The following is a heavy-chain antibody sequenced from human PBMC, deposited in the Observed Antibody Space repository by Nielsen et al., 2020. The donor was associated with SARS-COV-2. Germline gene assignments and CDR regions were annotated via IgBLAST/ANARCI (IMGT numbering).Heavy chain of an antibody. D-gene: IGHD3-22*01. CDR1: GFTFSSYW. Sequence: GESLKISCAASGFTFSSYWMHWVRQAPGKGLVWVSRINSDGSSTSYADSVKGRFTISRDNSKNTLYLQMNSLRAEDTAVYYCAKGFSSGYYVYFDYWGQGTLVTVSS. CDR2: INSDGSST. CDR3: AKGFSSGYYVYFDY. J-gene: IGHJ4*02. V-gene: IGHV3-74*01.